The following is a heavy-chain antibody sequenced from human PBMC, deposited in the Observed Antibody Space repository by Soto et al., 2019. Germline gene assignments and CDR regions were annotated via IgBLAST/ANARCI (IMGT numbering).Heavy chain of an antibody. D-gene: IGHD5-12*01. V-gene: IGHV3-23*01. CDR2: INPSGEST. J-gene: IGHJ4*02. CDR3: VPRKVDPFR. Sequence: EVQVLESGGGLVQPGGSLRLSCAASGFVFSAHGMNWVRQAPGKGLAWVSSINPSGESTYYAESVKGRFTISRDNSKNMLSLQMNSLTAEDTAVYYCVPRKVDPFRWGPGTLVTVSS. CDR1: GFVFSAHG.